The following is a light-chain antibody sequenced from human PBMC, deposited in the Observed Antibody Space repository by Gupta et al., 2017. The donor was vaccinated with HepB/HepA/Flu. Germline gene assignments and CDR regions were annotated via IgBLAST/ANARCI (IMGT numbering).Light chain of an antibody. Sequence: QSVLTPPPSVSAAPGQKVTVSCSGSSSNVGNNYVSWYQQLPGPAPKLLPYENNTRRSGIPDRFSGSKSGTSATLDITGLQTGDEADYYWGTWDNSRNIVVFGGGTKLTVL. CDR2: ENN. V-gene: IGLV1-51*01. CDR3: GTWDNSRNIVV. J-gene: IGLJ2*01. CDR1: SSNVGNNY.